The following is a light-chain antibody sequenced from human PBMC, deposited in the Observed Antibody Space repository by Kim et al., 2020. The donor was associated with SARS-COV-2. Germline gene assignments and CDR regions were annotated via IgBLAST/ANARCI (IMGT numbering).Light chain of an antibody. J-gene: IGKJ4*01. Sequence: EIVLTESPGTLSLSPGERATLSCRASRSVSSSYLAWYQQKPGQAPRLLIYGASSRATGIPDRFSGSGSGTDFTLTISRLEPEDFAVYYCQKYASAPLTFGGGTEVDIK. CDR3: QKYASAPLT. CDR1: RSVSSSY. V-gene: IGKV3-20*01. CDR2: GAS.